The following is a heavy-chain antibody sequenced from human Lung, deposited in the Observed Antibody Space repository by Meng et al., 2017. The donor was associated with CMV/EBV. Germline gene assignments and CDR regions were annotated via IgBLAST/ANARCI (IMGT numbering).Heavy chain of an antibody. J-gene: IGHJ6*02. D-gene: IGHD2-15*01. V-gene: IGHV1-8*01. Sequence: VKVSCKASGYTFTTYDINWVRQATGQGLEWIGWMKPNSGNTGYAQKFQGRVTMTRVTSISTAYMELSSMTSDDTAVYYCARTRIEVEPDGTKIKYYNYGMDVWGQGTTVTVSS. CDR2: MKPNSGNT. CDR1: GYTFTTYD. CDR3: ARTRIEVEPDGTKIKYYNYGMDV.